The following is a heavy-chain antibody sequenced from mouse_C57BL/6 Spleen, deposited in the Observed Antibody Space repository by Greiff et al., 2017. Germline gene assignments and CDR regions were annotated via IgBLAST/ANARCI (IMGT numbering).Heavy chain of an antibody. D-gene: IGHD1-1*01. V-gene: IGHV1-19*01. Sequence: EVKLMESGPVLVKPGASVKMSCKASGYTFTDYYMNWVKQSHGKSLEWIGVINPYNGGTSYNQKFKGKATLTVDKSSSTAYMELNSLTSEDSAVYYCARSDYYGSGAYWGQGTTLTVSS. CDR3: ARSDYYGSGAY. J-gene: IGHJ2*01. CDR2: INPYNGGT. CDR1: GYTFTDYY.